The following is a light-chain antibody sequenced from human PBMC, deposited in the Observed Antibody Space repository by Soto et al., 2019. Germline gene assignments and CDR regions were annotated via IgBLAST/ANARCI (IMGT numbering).Light chain of an antibody. V-gene: IGKV3-15*01. J-gene: IGKJ4*01. CDR3: QQYKNWPPLT. CDR2: GAF. CDR1: QSVTYT. Sequence: EIVMTQSPATLPVPPGEPATLSCRASQSVTYTLAWYQQNPGQGPRLLIYGAFTRATGIPARFSGSGSGTEFTLTISSLQSEDFAVYYCQQYKNWPPLTFGGGTKVEIK.